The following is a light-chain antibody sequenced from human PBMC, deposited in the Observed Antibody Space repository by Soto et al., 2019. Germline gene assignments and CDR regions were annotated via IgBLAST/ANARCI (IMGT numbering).Light chain of an antibody. Sequence: DIQMTQSPSSLSASVGDRVTITCRASQGISNYLAWYQQKPGKVPKLLIYGASTFQSGVPSRFSGSGSGTDFTLNISSLQPEAVATYYCQKYTSDPKTFGQGTKVQIK. CDR1: QGISNY. CDR3: QKYTSDPKT. CDR2: GAS. V-gene: IGKV1-27*01. J-gene: IGKJ1*01.